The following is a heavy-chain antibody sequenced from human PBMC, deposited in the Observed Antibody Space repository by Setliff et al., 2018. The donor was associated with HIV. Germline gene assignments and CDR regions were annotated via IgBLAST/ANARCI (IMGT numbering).Heavy chain of an antibody. CDR1: GFTLRSYA. Sequence: PGGSLRLSCEASGFTLRSYAMYWVRQAPGKGLEWVAGISGAGATTYYADSVKGRFTISRDNSKDTLYLQMNSLRAEDTAVYYCAKEGGSPRYFDYWGQGTLVTVSS. CDR2: ISGAGATT. V-gene: IGHV3-23*01. J-gene: IGHJ4*02. CDR3: AKEGGSPRYFDY. D-gene: IGHD3-10*01.